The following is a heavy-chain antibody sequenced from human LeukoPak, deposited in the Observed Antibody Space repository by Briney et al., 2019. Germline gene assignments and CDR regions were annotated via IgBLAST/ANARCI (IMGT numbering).Heavy chain of an antibody. V-gene: IGHV4-59*01. Sequence: SETLSLTCTVSGGSISSYYWSWIRQPPGKGLEWIGYIYYSGGTNYNPSLKSRVTISVDTSKNQFSLKLSSVTAADTAVYYCARTTEAHSWRTRYYDYYMDVWGKGTTVTVSS. CDR1: GGSISSYY. CDR2: IYYSGGT. CDR3: ARTTEAHSWRTRYYDYYMDV. J-gene: IGHJ6*03. D-gene: IGHD6-13*01.